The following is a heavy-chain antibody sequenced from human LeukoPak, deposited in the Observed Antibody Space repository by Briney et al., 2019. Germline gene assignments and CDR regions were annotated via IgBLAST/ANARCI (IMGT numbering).Heavy chain of an antibody. CDR2: INQDGSEQ. J-gene: IGHJ4*02. CDR1: GFTFSSSW. V-gene: IGHV3-7*05. Sequence: GGSLRLSCAASGFTFSSSWMSWVRQAPGKGLEWVANINQDGSEQYYVDSVKGRFTISRDNAKSSLYLQMNSLRDEDTAVYYCVRGAGGMDYWGQGALVTVSP. CDR3: VRGAGGMDY. D-gene: IGHD3-16*01.